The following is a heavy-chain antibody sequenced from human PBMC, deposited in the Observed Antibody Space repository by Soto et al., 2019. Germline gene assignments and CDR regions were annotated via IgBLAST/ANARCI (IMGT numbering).Heavy chain of an antibody. CDR2: ISSSSSYI. CDR3: ARDTPSQWLVLYYFDY. Sequence: KSGGSLRLSCAASGFTFSSYSMNWVRQAPGKGLEWVSSISSSSSYIYYADSVKGRFTISRDNAKNSLYLQMNSLRAEDTAVYYCARDTPSQWLVLYYFDYWGQGTLVTVSS. J-gene: IGHJ4*02. V-gene: IGHV3-21*01. CDR1: GFTFSSYS. D-gene: IGHD6-19*01.